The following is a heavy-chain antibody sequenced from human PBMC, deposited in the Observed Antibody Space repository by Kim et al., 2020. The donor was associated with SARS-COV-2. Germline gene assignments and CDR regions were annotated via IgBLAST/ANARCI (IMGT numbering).Heavy chain of an antibody. V-gene: IGHV3-48*02. J-gene: IGHJ4*02. Sequence: FTISRDNAKNSLYLQMNSLRDEDTAVYYCARESQYDYVWGSYRYTGNFDYWGQGTLVTVSS. D-gene: IGHD3-16*02. CDR3: ARESQYDYVWGSYRYTGNFDY.